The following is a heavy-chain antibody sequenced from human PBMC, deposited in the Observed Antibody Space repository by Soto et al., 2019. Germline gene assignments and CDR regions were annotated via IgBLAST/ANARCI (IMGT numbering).Heavy chain of an antibody. Sequence: SETLSLTCTVSGGSISSYYWSWIRQPPGKGLEWIGYIYYSGSTNYNPSLKSRVTISVDTSKNQFSLKLSSVTAADTAVYYCARDGRYSSSWEYYYYYYGMDVWGQGTTGTGSS. D-gene: IGHD6-13*01. CDR3: ARDGRYSSSWEYYYYYYGMDV. CDR2: IYYSGST. J-gene: IGHJ6*02. CDR1: GGSISSYY. V-gene: IGHV4-59*01.